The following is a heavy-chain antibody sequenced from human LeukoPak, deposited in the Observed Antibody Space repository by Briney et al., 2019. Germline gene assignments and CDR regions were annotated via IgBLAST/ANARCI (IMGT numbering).Heavy chain of an antibody. CDR3: TTESYDR. CDR1: GFTFSNAW. CDR2: ILSKSEGGTA. J-gene: IGHJ4*02. D-gene: IGHD3-22*01. V-gene: IGHV3-15*01. Sequence: PGGSLRLSCAASGFTFSNAWMSWVRQAPGKGLEWVGRILSKSEGGTADYSSPVKGRFTISGDDSKNTLYLQMDSLKTEDTAIYYCTTESYDRWGQGTLVTVSS.